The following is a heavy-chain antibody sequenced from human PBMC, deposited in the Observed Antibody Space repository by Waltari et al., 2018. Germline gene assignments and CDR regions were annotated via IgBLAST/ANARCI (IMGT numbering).Heavy chain of an antibody. CDR2: VDPEDGET. V-gene: IGHV1-69-2*01. Sequence: EVQLVQSGAEVKKPGATVKIPCQVSGYTFTDDNLPWVQQAPGKGREWMGLVDPEDGETIYAEKFQGRVTITADTSTDTAYMELSSLRSEDTAVYYCATQTTVTPLGYWGQGTLVTVSS. D-gene: IGHD4-17*01. CDR3: ATQTTVTPLGY. CDR1: GYTFTDDN. J-gene: IGHJ4*02.